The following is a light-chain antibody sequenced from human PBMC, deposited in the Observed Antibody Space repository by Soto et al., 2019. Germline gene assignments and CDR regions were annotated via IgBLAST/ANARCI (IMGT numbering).Light chain of an antibody. CDR1: QSVSSN. Sequence: EIVMTQSPATLSVSPGERATLSCRASQSVSSNLAWYQQKPGQAPRLRIYGASTRATGIPARFSGSGSGTECTLTISSLQSEDFAVYYCQQYNNWPPYTFRQGTKLEIK. V-gene: IGKV3-15*01. CDR2: GAS. J-gene: IGKJ2*01. CDR3: QQYNNWPPYT.